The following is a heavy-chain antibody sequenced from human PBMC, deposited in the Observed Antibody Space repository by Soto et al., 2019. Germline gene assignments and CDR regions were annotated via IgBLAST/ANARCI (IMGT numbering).Heavy chain of an antibody. V-gene: IGHV4-31*03. Sequence: QVQLQESGPGLVKPSQTLSLTCTVSGGSISSGGYYWSWIRQHPGKGLEWIGYIYYSGSTYYNPALKIRVTISVDTSKNQFSLKLSSVTAADTAVYYCARDFEKGAGTTFGYWGQGTLVTVSS. CDR1: GGSISSGGYY. D-gene: IGHD1-7*01. CDR3: ARDFEKGAGTTFGY. CDR2: IYYSGST. J-gene: IGHJ4*02.